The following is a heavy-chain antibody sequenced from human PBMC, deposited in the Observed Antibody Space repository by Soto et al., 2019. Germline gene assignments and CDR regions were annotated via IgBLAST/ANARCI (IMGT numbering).Heavy chain of an antibody. V-gene: IGHV3-33*01. J-gene: IGHJ6*02. CDR2: IWYDGSNK. CDR3: ARGQGIAGAGLSYYYYYGMDV. D-gene: IGHD6-13*01. Sequence: QVQLVESGGGVVQPGRSLRLSCAASGFTFSSYGMHWVRQAPGKGLEWVAVIWYDGSNKYDADSVKGRFTISRDNSKNTRYLQMNVLRAEAAAVYYCARGQGIAGAGLSYYYYYGMDVWGQGTTVTVAS. CDR1: GFTFSSYG.